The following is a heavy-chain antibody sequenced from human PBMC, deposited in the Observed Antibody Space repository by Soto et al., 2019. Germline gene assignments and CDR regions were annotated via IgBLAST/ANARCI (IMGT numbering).Heavy chain of an antibody. Sequence: GGSLRLSCAASGFTFNSYAMHWVRQAPGKGLECVAAISYDGNNKYYADSVKGRFTISRDNSKNTLYLQMNSLRAEDTAVYYCARDPIYYGSGSYYYYEHWGQGTPVT. CDR1: GFTFNSYA. CDR2: ISYDGNNK. V-gene: IGHV3-30-3*01. D-gene: IGHD3-10*01. CDR3: ARDPIYYGSGSYYYYEH. J-gene: IGHJ4*02.